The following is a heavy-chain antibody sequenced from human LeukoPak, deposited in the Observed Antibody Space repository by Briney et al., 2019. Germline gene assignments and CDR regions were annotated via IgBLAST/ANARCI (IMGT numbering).Heavy chain of an antibody. CDR1: GGSISSSSYY. D-gene: IGHD1-26*01. Sequence: SSETLSLTCTVSGGSISSSSYYWGWIRQPPGKGLEWIGSIYYSGSTYYNPSLKSRVTISVDTSKNQFSLKLSSVTAADTAVYYCAREVIRKDVGATQTDYWGQGTLVTVSS. V-gene: IGHV4-39*07. CDR2: IYYSGST. J-gene: IGHJ4*02. CDR3: AREVIRKDVGATQTDY.